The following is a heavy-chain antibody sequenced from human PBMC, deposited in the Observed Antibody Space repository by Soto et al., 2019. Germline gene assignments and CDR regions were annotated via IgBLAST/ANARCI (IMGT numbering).Heavy chain of an antibody. CDR1: GGSISRGAYF. V-gene: IGHV4-31*03. Sequence: QVHLQESGPGQVRPSQTLPLSCSVSGGSISRGAYFWTWIRQFPGKGLEWIAYISYTGATYYNPSLKSRVTILADTSKNQFSLKLNSVTSADTAVYYCARGGPVSVSPAWQLLGYFDYWGQGTLVTVSS. CDR2: ISYTGAT. CDR3: ARGGPVSVSPAWQLLGYFDY. D-gene: IGHD2-15*01. J-gene: IGHJ4*02.